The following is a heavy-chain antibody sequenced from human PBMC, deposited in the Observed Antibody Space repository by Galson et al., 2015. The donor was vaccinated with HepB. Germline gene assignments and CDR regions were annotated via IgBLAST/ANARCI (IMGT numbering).Heavy chain of an antibody. CDR1: GYTFTGYY. J-gene: IGHJ5*02. V-gene: IGHV1-2*02. Sequence: SVKVSCKASGYTFTGYYLHWVRQAPGQGLEWMGWINPNSGDTNYAQNFQGRVTMTRDTSINTAYMELSRLRSDDTAIYYCVLLGTNGDLFDPWGQGTLVTVSS. CDR3: VLLGTNGDLFDP. D-gene: IGHD3-10*01. CDR2: INPNSGDT.